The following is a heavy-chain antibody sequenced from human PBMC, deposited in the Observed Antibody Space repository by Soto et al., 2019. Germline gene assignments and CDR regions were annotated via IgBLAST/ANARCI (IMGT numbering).Heavy chain of an antibody. Sequence: SETLSLTCTVSGGSISSGGYYWSWIRQHPGKGLEWIGYIYYSGSTYYNPSLKSRVTISVDTSKNQFSLKLSSVTAADTAAYYCARDQLEGNWFDPWGQGTLVTVSS. V-gene: IGHV4-31*03. CDR3: ARDQLEGNWFDP. CDR1: GGSISSGGYY. CDR2: IYYSGST. D-gene: IGHD1-1*01. J-gene: IGHJ5*02.